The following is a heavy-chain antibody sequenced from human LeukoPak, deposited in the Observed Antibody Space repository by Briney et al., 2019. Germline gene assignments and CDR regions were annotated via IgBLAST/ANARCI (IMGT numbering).Heavy chain of an antibody. Sequence: PGGSLRLACAASGFTFSSYGMHWVRQAPGKGLEWVAFIRYDSSNKYYRDSVKGRFTISRDNSKNTLYLQMNSLRAEDTAVYFCAKDKDPWKSTSISDFDYWGRGTLVTVSS. CDR3: AKDKDPWKSTSISDFDY. CDR2: IRYDSSNK. V-gene: IGHV3-30*02. CDR1: GFTFSSYG. D-gene: IGHD1-1*01. J-gene: IGHJ4*02.